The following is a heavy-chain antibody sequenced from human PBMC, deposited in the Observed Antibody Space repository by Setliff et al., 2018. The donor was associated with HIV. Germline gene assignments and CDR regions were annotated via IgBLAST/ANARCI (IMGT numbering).Heavy chain of an antibody. V-gene: IGHV4-39*07. Sequence: SETLSLTCTVSGGSITTTNYYWGWVRQSPGKGLEWIGVIYYRGSAYYNLSLQSRVTLSVDTSKNSFSLHLTSVTAADTAVYSCARARGPPLPVLDFWGQGTLVTVSS. J-gene: IGHJ4*02. CDR2: IYYRGSA. D-gene: IGHD3-10*01. CDR1: GGSITTTNYY. CDR3: ARARGPPLPVLDF.